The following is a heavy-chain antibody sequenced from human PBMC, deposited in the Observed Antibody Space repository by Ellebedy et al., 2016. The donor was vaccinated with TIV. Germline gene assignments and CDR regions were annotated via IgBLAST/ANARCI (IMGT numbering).Heavy chain of an antibody. Sequence: MPSETLSLTCAVYGGSFSGYYWSWIRQPPGKGLEWIGEINHSGSTTYNPSLKSRVTISVDTSKNQFSLKLSSVTAADTAVYYCARHVGNYDILTGYPDYWGQGTLVTVSS. CDR1: GGSFSGYY. D-gene: IGHD3-9*01. V-gene: IGHV4-34*01. CDR2: INHSGST. CDR3: ARHVGNYDILTGYPDY. J-gene: IGHJ4*02.